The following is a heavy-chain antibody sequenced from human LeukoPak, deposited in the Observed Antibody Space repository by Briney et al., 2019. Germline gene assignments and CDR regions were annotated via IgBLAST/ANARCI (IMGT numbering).Heavy chain of an antibody. CDR3: ARHPVMTTVGHYYYYMDV. J-gene: IGHJ6*03. Sequence: SETLSLTCTVSGVSISTSSYYWGWIRQPPGKGLEWIGSIYYSGSTYYNPSLKSRVTISVDTSKNRFSLKLSSVTAADTAVYYCARHPVMTTVGHYYYYMDVWGKGTTVTVCS. CDR2: IYYSGST. CDR1: GVSISTSSYY. D-gene: IGHD4-17*01. V-gene: IGHV4-39*01.